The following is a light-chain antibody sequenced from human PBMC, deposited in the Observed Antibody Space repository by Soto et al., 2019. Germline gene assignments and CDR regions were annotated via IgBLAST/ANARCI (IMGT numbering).Light chain of an antibody. J-gene: IGKJ4*01. V-gene: IGKV1-33*01. CDR1: QDISNY. Sequence: DIQMTQSPSSLSASVGDRVTITCQASQDISNYLNWYQQKPRKAPKLLIYDASKLATGGPSRFSGSGSGTDFIFTISSLQPEDIETYYCQQNDNVPLTFGGGTKVEIK. CDR2: DAS. CDR3: QQNDNVPLT.